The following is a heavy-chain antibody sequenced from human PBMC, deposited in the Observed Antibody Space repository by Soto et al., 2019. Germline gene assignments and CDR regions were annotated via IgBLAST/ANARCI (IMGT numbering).Heavy chain of an antibody. Sequence: ASVKVSCKASGYTFTSYGISWVRQAPGQGLEWMGWISAYNGNTNYAQKLQGRVTMTTDTSTSTAYMELRSLRSDETAVYYCARVGQQLVHYYYGMDVWGQGATVTVSS. CDR2: ISAYNGNT. J-gene: IGHJ6*02. V-gene: IGHV1-18*04. CDR3: ARVGQQLVHYYYGMDV. CDR1: GYTFTSYG. D-gene: IGHD6-13*01.